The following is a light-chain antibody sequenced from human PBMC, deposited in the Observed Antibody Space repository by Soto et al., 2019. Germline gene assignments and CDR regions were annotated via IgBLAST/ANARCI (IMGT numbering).Light chain of an antibody. J-gene: IGLJ1*01. Sequence: SVLTQPASVSGSPGQSITIFCTGTGSDIGDYKYVSWYQQRPGKAPKLMIYEVSNRPSAVSNRYSGSKSGNTASLTISGLQADDEADYYCSSYRRTNTPYAFGTGTKGTGL. V-gene: IGLV2-14*01. CDR1: GSDIGDYKY. CDR3: SSYRRTNTPYA. CDR2: EVS.